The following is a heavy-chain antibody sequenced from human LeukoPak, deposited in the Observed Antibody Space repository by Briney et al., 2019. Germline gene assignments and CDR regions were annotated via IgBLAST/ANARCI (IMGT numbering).Heavy chain of an antibody. D-gene: IGHD6-13*01. V-gene: IGHV3-30*18. Sequence: GGSLRLSCAASGFTFSSYGMHWVRQAPGKGLEWVAVISYDGSNKYYADSVRGRFTIPRDNSKNTLYLQMNSLRAEDTAVYYCAKDPGIAAAGTGYWGQGTLVTVSS. CDR2: ISYDGSNK. CDR1: GFTFSSYG. J-gene: IGHJ4*02. CDR3: AKDPGIAAAGTGY.